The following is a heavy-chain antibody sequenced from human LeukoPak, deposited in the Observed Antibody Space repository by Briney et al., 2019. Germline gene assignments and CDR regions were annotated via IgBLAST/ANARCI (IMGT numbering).Heavy chain of an antibody. D-gene: IGHD2-15*01. Sequence: SETLSLTCTVSGGSISSSSYYWGWIRQPPGKGLEWIGSIYYSGSTYYNPSLKSRVTISVDTSKNQFSLKLSSVTAADTAVYYRARDCSGGSCYGAFDIWGQGTMVTVSS. V-gene: IGHV4-39*02. CDR1: GGSISSSSYY. J-gene: IGHJ3*02. CDR3: ARDCSGGSCYGAFDI. CDR2: IYYSGST.